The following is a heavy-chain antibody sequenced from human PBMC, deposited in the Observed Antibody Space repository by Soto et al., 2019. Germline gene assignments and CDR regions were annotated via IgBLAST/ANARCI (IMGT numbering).Heavy chain of an antibody. CDR3: ARASSMTTFGDAFDI. CDR1: GGSISSGGYY. Sequence: QVQLRESGPGLVKPSQALSLTCSVSGGSISSGGYYWSWIRQHPGKGLEWIAYIFYRGSTDYSPSLNYRGSSYSNPSLKSRVNISVDTSKNQFALKLSSVTAADTAVYYCARASSMTTFGDAFDIWGQGTMVTVSS. D-gene: IGHD3-3*02. V-gene: IGHV4-31*03. CDR2: IFYRGST. J-gene: IGHJ3*02.